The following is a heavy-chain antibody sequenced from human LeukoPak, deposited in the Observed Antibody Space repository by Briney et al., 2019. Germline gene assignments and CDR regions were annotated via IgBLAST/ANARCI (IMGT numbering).Heavy chain of an antibody. J-gene: IGHJ4*02. CDR2: VNSDGSTT. Sequence: VGSLRLSCAASGFTFSSYWMHWVCQAPGKGLVWVSRVNSDGSTTTYADSVKGRFTISGDNAKNTLYLQMNSLRAEDTAVYYCAREIVVSDFWSGHISYFDYWGQGTLVTVSS. D-gene: IGHD3-3*01. CDR1: GFTFSSYW. V-gene: IGHV3-74*01. CDR3: AREIVVSDFWSGHISYFDY.